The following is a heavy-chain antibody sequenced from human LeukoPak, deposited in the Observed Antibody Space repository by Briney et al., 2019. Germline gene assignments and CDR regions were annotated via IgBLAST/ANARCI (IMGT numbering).Heavy chain of an antibody. D-gene: IGHD2-15*01. V-gene: IGHV4-39*01. J-gene: IGHJ4*02. Sequence: PSETLSLTCSVSGDSITNTKYYWGWIRQPPGKGLDWIGSIYYSGGTYYNPSLQSRVTISVDTSKNQFSLNLSSVTAADTAVYYCARHAPLYCSGGKCYSFYFDYWGQGTLVTVPS. CDR1: GDSITNTKYY. CDR2: IYYSGGT. CDR3: ARHAPLYCSGGKCYSFYFDY.